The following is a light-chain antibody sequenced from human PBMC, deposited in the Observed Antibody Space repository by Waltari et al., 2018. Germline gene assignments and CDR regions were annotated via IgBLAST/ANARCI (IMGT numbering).Light chain of an antibody. Sequence: QSVLTQPPSASGTPGQTVTISCSGSTSNDESNYLHWYPNHPGTAPKRVMSRKNKRPPVFPDRFAASKPGPSASLAIGGPRSEDEATYYCAAWDDTLSDLLFGGGTKLTVL. V-gene: IGLV1-47*01. J-gene: IGLJ3*02. CDR1: TSNDESNY. CDR3: AAWDDTLSDLL. CDR2: RKN.